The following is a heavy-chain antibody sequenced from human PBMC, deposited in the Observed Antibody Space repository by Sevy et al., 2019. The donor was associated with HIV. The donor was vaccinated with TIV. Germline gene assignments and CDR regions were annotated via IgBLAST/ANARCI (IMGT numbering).Heavy chain of an antibody. CDR3: VRDLGYSSGWYGPHFDH. D-gene: IGHD6-19*01. Sequence: GGSLRLSCAASGFTFNNYYMTWIRQAPGKGLEWISYISTSGNMIYYADSVKGRLTISRDNAQDSLYLQMNSLRAEDTAVYFCVRDLGYSSGWYGPHFDHWGQGTLVTVSS. J-gene: IGHJ4*02. CDR2: ISTSGNMI. CDR1: GFTFNNYY. V-gene: IGHV3-11*01.